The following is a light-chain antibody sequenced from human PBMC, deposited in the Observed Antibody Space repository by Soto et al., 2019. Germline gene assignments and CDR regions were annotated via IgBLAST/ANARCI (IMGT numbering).Light chain of an antibody. CDR2: QVS. CDR3: CSYTSSSPYV. J-gene: IGLJ1*01. V-gene: IGLV2-14*01. Sequence: QSARTQPASVSGSPGQSITISCTGTSSDLGGYNFVSWYQHHPGKAPKLMIYQVSNRPSGVSNRFSGSKSGNTASLTISGLQAEDEADYYCCSYTSSSPYVFGTGTKVTVL. CDR1: SSDLGGYNF.